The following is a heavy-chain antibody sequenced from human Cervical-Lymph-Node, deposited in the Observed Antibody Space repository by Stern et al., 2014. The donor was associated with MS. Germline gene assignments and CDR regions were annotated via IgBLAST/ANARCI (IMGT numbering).Heavy chain of an antibody. CDR2: VDWDDDK. CDR1: GFSFSTSAMC. D-gene: IGHD2-15*01. Sequence: QVTLKESGPELVKPTQTLTLTCTFSGFSFSTSAMCVIWIRQPQGKAMAWVALVDWDDDKYYSTSLKTRLTISKDTSKNQVVLTMTNMDPVDTATYFCARRHCSARGPFDYWGQGTLVTVSS. V-gene: IGHV2-70*13. J-gene: IGHJ4*02. CDR3: ARRHCSARGPFDY.